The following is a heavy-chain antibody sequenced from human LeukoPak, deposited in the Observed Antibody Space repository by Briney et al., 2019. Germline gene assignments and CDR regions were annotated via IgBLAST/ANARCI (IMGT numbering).Heavy chain of an antibody. J-gene: IGHJ4*02. CDR2: IKQDGSEK. CDR3: ARRAGAYSHPYDY. V-gene: IGHV3-7*03. D-gene: IGHD4/OR15-4a*01. CDR1: GFTFSSYS. Sequence: PGGSLRLSCAASGFTFSSYSMNWLRQAPGKGLEWVANIKQDGSEKYYVDSVKGRFTISRDNAKNSLYLQMNSLRAEDTAVYYCARRAGAYSHPYDYWGQGTLVTVSS.